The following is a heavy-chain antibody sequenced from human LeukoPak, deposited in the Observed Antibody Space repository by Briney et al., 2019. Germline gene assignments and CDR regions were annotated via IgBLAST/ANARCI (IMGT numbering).Heavy chain of an antibody. CDR1: GFTFSSYW. CDR3: ARGGLAAITFDY. Sequence: GGSLRLSCVASGFTFSSYWMHWVRQAPGKGLVWVSHINSDGSSTTYADSVKGRFTISRDNAKNTLYLQMNSLRAEDTAVYYCARGGLAAITFDYWGQGILVTVSS. CDR2: INSDGSST. D-gene: IGHD5-24*01. V-gene: IGHV3-74*01. J-gene: IGHJ4*02.